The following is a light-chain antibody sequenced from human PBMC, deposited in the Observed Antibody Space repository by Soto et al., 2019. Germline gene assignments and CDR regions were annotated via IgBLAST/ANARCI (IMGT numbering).Light chain of an antibody. CDR3: QQRSSWPRT. Sequence: ESVLTQSPATLSLSPGERATLSCRASPSVSNSLACYQHKPGQAPRLLIYDTSNRASGIPARFSGSGSGTDFTLTISSLEPEDFALYYCQQRSSWPRTFGQGTKVDNK. V-gene: IGKV3-11*01. J-gene: IGKJ1*01. CDR1: PSVSNS. CDR2: DTS.